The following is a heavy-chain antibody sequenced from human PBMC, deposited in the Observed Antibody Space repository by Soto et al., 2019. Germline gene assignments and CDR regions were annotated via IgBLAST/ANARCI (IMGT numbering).Heavy chain of an antibody. Sequence: PGGSLRLSCAASGFTFSSYSMNWVRQAPGKGLEWVSSISSSSSYIYYADSVKGRFTISRDNAKNSLYLQMNSLRAEDTAVYYCARGWPYGDYLDYWGQGPLVTVSS. V-gene: IGHV3-21*01. CDR3: ARGWPYGDYLDY. D-gene: IGHD4-17*01. CDR1: GFTFSSYS. CDR2: ISSSSSYI. J-gene: IGHJ4*02.